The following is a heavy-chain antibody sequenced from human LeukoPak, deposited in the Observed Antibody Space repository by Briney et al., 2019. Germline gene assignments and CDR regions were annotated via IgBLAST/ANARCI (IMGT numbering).Heavy chain of an antibody. D-gene: IGHD3-22*01. CDR2: ISYSGST. V-gene: IGHV4-59*12. Sequence: SETLSLTCTVSGGSISRYYWSWIRQPPGKGLEWIGYISYSGSTNYNPSLKSRVTISVDTSKNQFSLKLSSVTAADTAVYYCARGVAWGYYYDSSGYPGDAFDIWGQGTMVTVSS. J-gene: IGHJ3*02. CDR3: ARGVAWGYYYDSSGYPGDAFDI. CDR1: GGSISRYY.